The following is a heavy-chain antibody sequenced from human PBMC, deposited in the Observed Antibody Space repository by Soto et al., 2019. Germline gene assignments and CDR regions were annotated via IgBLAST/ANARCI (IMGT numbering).Heavy chain of an antibody. D-gene: IGHD1-20*01. CDR1: GFTFSSRA. J-gene: IGHJ4*02. CDR2: ISSSSSNI. CDR3: ASDRSLGSNWYYYLES. Sequence: EVQLVESGGGLVQPGGSLRLSCTASGFTFSSRAMNWVRQFPGRGLEWVSYISSSSSNIDYADSVKGRFTVSRDNAKNSLYLQMNTLRDDDTAVLYCASDRSLGSNWYYYLESWGQGTMVTVSS. V-gene: IGHV3-48*02.